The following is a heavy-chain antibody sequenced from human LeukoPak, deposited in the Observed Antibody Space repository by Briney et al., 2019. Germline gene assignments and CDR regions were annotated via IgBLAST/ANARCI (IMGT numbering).Heavy chain of an antibody. V-gene: IGHV4-38-2*02. J-gene: IGHJ4*02. CDR1: GYSLSNGYY. Sequence: SETLSLTCTVSGYSLSNGYYWGWMRQPPGKGLEWIGSIYHSGRTHYNPSLKSRVIISVDTSKNYFSLKLSSVTAADTAVYYCARDSAGTGDWGQGTLVTVSS. D-gene: IGHD1-1*01. CDR2: IYHSGRT. CDR3: ARDSAGTGD.